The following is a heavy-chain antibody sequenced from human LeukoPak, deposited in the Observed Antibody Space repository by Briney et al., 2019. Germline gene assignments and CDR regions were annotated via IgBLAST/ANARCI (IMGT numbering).Heavy chain of an antibody. J-gene: IGHJ4*02. Sequence: PGGSLRLSCAASGVMFSSYGMHWVRQAPGKGLEWVAFIGYDGSNKYYADSVKGRFTISRDNSKNILYLQMNSLRGEDTAVYYCAKGYNGRDYFDYWGQGTLVTVSS. V-gene: IGHV3-30*02. D-gene: IGHD1-1*01. CDR2: IGYDGSNK. CDR3: AKGYNGRDYFDY. CDR1: GVMFSSYG.